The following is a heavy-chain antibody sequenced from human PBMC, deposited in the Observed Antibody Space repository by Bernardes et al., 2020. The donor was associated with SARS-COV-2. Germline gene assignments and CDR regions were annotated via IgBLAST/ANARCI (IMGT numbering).Heavy chain of an antibody. CDR1: GFTFDDYA. CDR2: ITNDGSTT. CDR3: TRDVSWGQQLP. D-gene: IGHD6-13*01. V-gene: IGHV3-74*01. Sequence: GGSLRLSCAASGFTFDDYAMHWVRQAPGKGLVWVSRITNDGSTTWYADSVKGRFTISRDNAKNTLYLQMNSLRVEDTAVYYCTRDVSWGQQLPWGQGTLVTVSS. J-gene: IGHJ5*02.